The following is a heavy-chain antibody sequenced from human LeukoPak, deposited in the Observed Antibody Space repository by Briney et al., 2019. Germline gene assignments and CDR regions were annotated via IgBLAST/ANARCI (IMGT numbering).Heavy chain of an antibody. CDR3: ARGGGLDV. CDR2: INHNGNVN. CDR1: GFTFSSYW. J-gene: IGHJ6*02. D-gene: IGHD3-16*01. Sequence: GGSLRLSCTASGFTFSSYWMNWARQAPGKGLEWVASINHNGNVNYYVDSVKGRFTISRDNAKNSLYLQMSNLRAEDTAVYFCARGGGLDVWGQGATVTISS. V-gene: IGHV3-7*03.